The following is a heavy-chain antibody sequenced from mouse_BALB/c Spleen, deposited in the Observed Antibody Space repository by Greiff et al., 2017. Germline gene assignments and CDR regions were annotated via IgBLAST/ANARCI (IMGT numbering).Heavy chain of an antibody. V-gene: IGHV1-87*01. CDR3: AREGVRLSYAMDY. CDR2: IYPGDGDT. CDR1: GYTFTSYW. J-gene: IGHJ4*01. D-gene: IGHD1-2*01. Sequence: VHLVESGAELARPGASVKLSCKASGYTFTSYWMQWVKQRPGQGLEWIGAIYPGDGDTRYTQKFKGKATLTADKSSSTAYMQLSSLASEDSAVYYCAREGVRLSYAMDYWGQGTSVTVSS.